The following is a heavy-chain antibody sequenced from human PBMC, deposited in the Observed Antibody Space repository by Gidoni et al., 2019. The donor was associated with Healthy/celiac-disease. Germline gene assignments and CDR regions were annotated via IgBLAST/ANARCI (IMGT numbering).Heavy chain of an antibody. Sequence: SSSYYWGWIRQPPGKGLEWIGSIYYSGSTYYNPSLKSRVTISVDTSKNQFSLKLRSVTAADTAVYCCARLGAARPKYYFDYWGQGTLVTVSS. D-gene: IGHD6-6*01. V-gene: IGHV4-39*01. CDR1: SSSYY. CDR2: IYYSGST. J-gene: IGHJ4*02. CDR3: ARLGAARPKYYFDY.